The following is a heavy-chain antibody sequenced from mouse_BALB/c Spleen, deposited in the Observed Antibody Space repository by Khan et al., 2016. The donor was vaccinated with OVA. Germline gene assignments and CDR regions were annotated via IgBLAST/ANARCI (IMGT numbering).Heavy chain of an antibody. V-gene: IGHV5-6*01. CDR1: GFTFSSYS. CDR3: ASHLTGSFAY. D-gene: IGHD4-1*01. CDR2: MSSGGDYT. J-gene: IGHJ3*01. Sequence: EVQLVESGGDLVKPGGSLKLSCAASGFTFSSYSMSWVRQIPDKRLEWVATMSSGGDYTYYPDSVRGRFTISRDNAKNTLYLQMSSLKSEDTAMYYCASHLTGSFAYWGQGTLDTVSA.